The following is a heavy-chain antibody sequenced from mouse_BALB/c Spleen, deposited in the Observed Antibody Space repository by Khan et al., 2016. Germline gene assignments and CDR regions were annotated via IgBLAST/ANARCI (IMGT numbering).Heavy chain of an antibody. Sequence: QVQLKESGPGLVQPSQSLSITCTVSGFSLTSFGVHWVRQSPGKDLEWLGVIWSGGSTAYNAAFISRLTISKAPSKSQVFFKMNSLQANDTAIYYCARNYDFYFDFWGQGTTLTVSS. CDR2: IWSGGST. J-gene: IGHJ2*01. CDR3: ARNYDFYFDF. D-gene: IGHD2-4*01. V-gene: IGHV2-2*02. CDR1: GFSLTSFG.